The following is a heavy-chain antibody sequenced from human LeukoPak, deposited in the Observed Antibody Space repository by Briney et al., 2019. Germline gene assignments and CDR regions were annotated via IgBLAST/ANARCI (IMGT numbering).Heavy chain of an antibody. CDR1: GNYW. D-gene: IGHD2-2*01. J-gene: IGHJ4*02. V-gene: IGHV3-74*01. Sequence: GGSLRLSCAASGNYWMHWVRQAPGKGLVWVSHVNSDGSWTSHADSVRGRFTISKDNAKNTVYLQMNNLRTEDTAVYYCVSFYETNWGRGTLVTVSS. CDR2: VNSDGSWT. CDR3: VSFYETN.